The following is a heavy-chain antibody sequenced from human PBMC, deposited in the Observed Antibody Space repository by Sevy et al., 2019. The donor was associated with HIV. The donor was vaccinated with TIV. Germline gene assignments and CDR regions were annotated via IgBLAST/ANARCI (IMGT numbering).Heavy chain of an antibody. Sequence: ASVKVSCKASGYNFLSDGITWVRQAPGQGLEWMAWIGLYNGNANYAQKFRDRVTMTTDTSTNTTYLELRGLRSDDTAVYYCARVPTYYYGSATYFDSWGQGSLVTVSS. CDR3: ARVPTYYYGSATYFDS. V-gene: IGHV1-18*01. CDR1: GYNFLSDG. J-gene: IGHJ4*02. CDR2: IGLYNGNA. D-gene: IGHD3-10*01.